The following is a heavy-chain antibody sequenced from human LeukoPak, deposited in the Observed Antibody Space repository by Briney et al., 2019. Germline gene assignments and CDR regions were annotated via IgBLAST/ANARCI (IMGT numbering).Heavy chain of an antibody. CDR3: ARDQVVTGTTRSTIRPFDY. Sequence: VASVKVSCKASGGTFSSYAISWVRQAPGQGLEWMGRIIPIFGTANYAQKFQGRVTITTDESTSTAYMELSSQRSEDTAVYYCARDQVVTGTTRSTIRPFDYWGQGTLVTVSS. CDR2: IIPIFGTA. J-gene: IGHJ4*01. V-gene: IGHV1-69*05. D-gene: IGHD1-7*01. CDR1: GGTFSSYA.